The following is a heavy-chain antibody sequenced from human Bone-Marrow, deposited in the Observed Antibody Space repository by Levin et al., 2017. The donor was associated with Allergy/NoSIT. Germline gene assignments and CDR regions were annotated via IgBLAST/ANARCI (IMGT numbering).Heavy chain of an antibody. D-gene: IGHD1-1*01. CDR2: IQDSGSA. J-gene: IGHJ5*01. CDR1: GGSFSGHF. CDR3: ARGPVGYNNNWFRTYDRHFDS. Sequence: RAGGSLRLSCAVYGGSFSGHFWTWIRQPPGKGLEWVGEIQDSGSANYHASLKSRVTISADSSKNQFSLKLTSVTAADTAVYFCARGPVGYNNNWFRTYDRHFDSWGQGTLVTVSS. V-gene: IGHV4-34*01.